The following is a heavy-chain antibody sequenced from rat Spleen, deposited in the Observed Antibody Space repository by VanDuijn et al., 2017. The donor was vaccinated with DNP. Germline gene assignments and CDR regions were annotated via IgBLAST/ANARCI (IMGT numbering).Heavy chain of an antibody. J-gene: IGHJ3*01. CDR3: ATLGDRYNSGFPY. V-gene: IGHV5-17*01. Sequence: EVQLVESGGGLVQPGNSLKLSCAASGFTFSDYAMAWVRQSPKKGLEWVATILYDSSRTYYRDSVKGRFTISRNNAKSSLHLQMDSLRSEDTATYYWATLGDRYNSGFPYWGQGTLVTVSS. CDR2: ILYDSSRT. D-gene: IGHD1-5*01. CDR1: GFTFSDYA.